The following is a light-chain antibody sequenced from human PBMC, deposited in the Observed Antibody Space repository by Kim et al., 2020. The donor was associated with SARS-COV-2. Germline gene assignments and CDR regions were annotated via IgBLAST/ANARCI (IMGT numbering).Light chain of an antibody. CDR3: NSYTTRSTYV. Sequence: QSALTQPASVSGSPGQSITISCTGTSSDVGGYDYVSWYQQHPGKAPKFLIYDVSQRPSGVSHRFSGSKSANTASLTISALQAEDEADYYCNSYTTRSTYVFGTGTKVTVL. CDR1: SSDVGGYDY. V-gene: IGLV2-14*03. J-gene: IGLJ1*01. CDR2: DVS.